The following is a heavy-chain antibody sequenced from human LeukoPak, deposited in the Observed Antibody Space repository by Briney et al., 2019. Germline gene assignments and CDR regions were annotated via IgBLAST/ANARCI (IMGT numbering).Heavy chain of an antibody. CDR2: VKPSGDNT. Sequence: GASVKVSCKTSGYSFTSYNLHWVRQAPGQRLEWMGIVKPSGDNTNNAQKFQGRVTMTSDTSTSTVYMELSSLRSEDTAVYYCARGYCSGGSCHISFAYAFDIWGQGTMVTVSS. CDR3: ARGYCSGGSCHISFAYAFDI. D-gene: IGHD2-15*01. V-gene: IGHV1-46*01. J-gene: IGHJ3*02. CDR1: GYSFTSYN.